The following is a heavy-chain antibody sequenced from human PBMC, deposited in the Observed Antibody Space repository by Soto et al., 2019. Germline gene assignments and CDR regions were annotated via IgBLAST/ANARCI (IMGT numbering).Heavy chain of an antibody. Sequence: GGSLRLSSAASRFSFSSYGMHWIRQAPGKGLEWVAVIWSDGSDKYYADSVKGRFTISRDNSKNTLYLQMNSLRAEDTAVYYCARTYSIRYFDSWGQGTLVTVSS. J-gene: IGHJ4*02. CDR3: ARTYSIRYFDS. V-gene: IGHV3-33*01. CDR2: IWSDGSDK. D-gene: IGHD6-13*01. CDR1: RFSFSSYG.